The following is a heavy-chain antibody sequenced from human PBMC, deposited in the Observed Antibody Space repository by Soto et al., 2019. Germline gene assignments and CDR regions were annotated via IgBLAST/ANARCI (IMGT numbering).Heavy chain of an antibody. J-gene: IGHJ4*02. CDR3: ARGVQPYGSDY. CDR2: ISSSSSTI. V-gene: IGHV3-48*01. D-gene: IGHD3-10*01. CDR1: GFTFSSYS. Sequence: EVQLVESGGGLVQPGGSLRLSCAASGFTFSSYSMNWVRQAPWKGLEWVSYISSSSSTIYYADSVKGRFTISRDNAKNSLYLQMNSLRAEDTAVYYCARGVQPYGSDYWGQGTLVTVSS.